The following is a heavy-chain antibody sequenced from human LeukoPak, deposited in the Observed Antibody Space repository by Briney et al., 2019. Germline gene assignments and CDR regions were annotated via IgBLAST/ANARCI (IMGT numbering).Heavy chain of an antibody. V-gene: IGHV4-39*01. J-gene: IGHJ4*02. D-gene: IGHD6-13*01. CDR1: GDSISSSSSY. Sequence: KSSETESLICTVSGDSISSSSSYWGWIRQPPGKGLEWIGSIFYNGSTFYNPSLKSRVTISVDTSKNQFSLNLSSVTAADTAVYYCARVRLCGIAAAGTNDFDYWGQGTLVSASS. CDR3: ARVRLCGIAAAGTNDFDY. CDR2: IFYNGST.